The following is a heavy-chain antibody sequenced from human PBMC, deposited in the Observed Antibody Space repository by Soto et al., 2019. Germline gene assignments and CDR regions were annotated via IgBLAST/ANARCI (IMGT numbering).Heavy chain of an antibody. D-gene: IGHD6-19*01. CDR1: GFTVSSNY. CDR3: ARDLPMGSGWEFDY. V-gene: IGHV3-53*01. Sequence: GGSLRLSCTASGFTVSSNYMSWVRQAPGKGLEWVSVIYSGGSTYYADSVKGRFTISRDNSKNTLYLQMNSLRAEDTAVYYCARDLPMGSGWEFDYWGQGTLVTVS. CDR2: IYSGGST. J-gene: IGHJ4*02.